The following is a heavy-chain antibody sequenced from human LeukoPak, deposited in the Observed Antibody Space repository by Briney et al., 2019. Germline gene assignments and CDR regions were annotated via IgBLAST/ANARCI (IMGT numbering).Heavy chain of an antibody. CDR1: GFTFDDYG. Sequence: GGSLRLSCAASGFTFDDYGMSWVRQAPGKGLEWVSAISGSGGSTYYADSVKGRFTISRDNSKNTLYLQMNSLRAEDTAVYYCAKDPLSRGSGSYPTYWGQGTLVTVSS. D-gene: IGHD3-10*01. V-gene: IGHV3-23*01. CDR2: ISGSGGST. J-gene: IGHJ4*02. CDR3: AKDPLSRGSGSYPTY.